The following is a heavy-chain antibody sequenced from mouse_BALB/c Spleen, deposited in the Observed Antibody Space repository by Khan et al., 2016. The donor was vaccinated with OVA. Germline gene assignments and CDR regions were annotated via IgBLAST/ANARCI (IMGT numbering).Heavy chain of an antibody. D-gene: IGHD4-1*01. CDR3: ASELERYYAMDY. V-gene: IGHV3-2*02. J-gene: IGHJ4*01. CDR1: GYSITSDYA. Sequence: EVQLQESGPGLVKPSQSLSLTCTVTGYSITSDYAWNWIRQFPGNKLEWMGYISYSGSTTYNPSLKSRISITRDTSKDQFFLQLKSVTSEDTATYYFASELERYYAMDYWGQGTSVTVSS. CDR2: ISYSGST.